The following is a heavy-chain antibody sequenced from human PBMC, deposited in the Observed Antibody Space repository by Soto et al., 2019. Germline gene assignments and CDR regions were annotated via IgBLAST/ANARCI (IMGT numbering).Heavy chain of an antibody. V-gene: IGHV4-31*03. CDR1: GRPVSSGGYY. D-gene: IGHD6-19*01. Sequence: PSETLSLTCTVSGRPVSSGGYYWTWIRQLPGKGLEWIGYIYHIGSPSYNSSLKSRLSMSLDTSKNQFSLNLTSVTAADTAIYYCVRDRALDSSGHWFDSWGQGTLVTV. J-gene: IGHJ5*01. CDR2: IYHIGSP. CDR3: VRDRALDSSGHWFDS.